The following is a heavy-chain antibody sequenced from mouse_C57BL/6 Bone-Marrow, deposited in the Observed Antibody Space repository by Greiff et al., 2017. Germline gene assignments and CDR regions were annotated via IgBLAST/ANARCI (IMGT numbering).Heavy chain of an antibody. CDR2: IDPSDSYT. D-gene: IGHD4-1*01. Sequence: VQLQQPGAELVMPGASVKLSCKASGYTFTSYWMHWVKQRPGQGLEWIGEIDPSDSYTNYNQKFKGKSTLTVDKSSSTAYMQLSSLASEDSAVYYLARENWDLFWFSYWGQGTLVTVSA. CDR1: GYTFTSYW. V-gene: IGHV1-69*01. CDR3: ARENWDLFWFSY. J-gene: IGHJ3*01.